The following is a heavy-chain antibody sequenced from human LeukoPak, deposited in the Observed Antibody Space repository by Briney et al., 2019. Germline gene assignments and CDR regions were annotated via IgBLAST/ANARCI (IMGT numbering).Heavy chain of an antibody. CDR1: GGSISSSSYY. J-gene: IGHJ6*03. Sequence: SETLSLTCTVSGGSISSSSYYWGWIRQPPGKGLEWIGSIYYSGSTYYNPSLKSRVTISVDTSKNQFSLKLSSVTAADTAVYYCARDLVTTSESYYYHYYMDVWGKGTTVTVSS. CDR2: IYYSGST. CDR3: ARDLVTTSESYYYHYYMDV. D-gene: IGHD4-11*01. V-gene: IGHV4-39*07.